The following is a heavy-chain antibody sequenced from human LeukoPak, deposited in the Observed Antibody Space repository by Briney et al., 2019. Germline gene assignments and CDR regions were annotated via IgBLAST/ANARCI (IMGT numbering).Heavy chain of an antibody. D-gene: IGHD3-22*01. CDR3: ARVVAPYYYDGYDAFDI. V-gene: IGHV1-69*13. CDR2: IIPIFGTA. CDR1: GYTFTGYY. J-gene: IGHJ3*02. Sequence: SVKVSCKASGYTFTGYYMHWVRQAPGQGLEWMGGIIPIFGTANYAQKFQGRVTITADESTSTAYMELSSLRSEDTAVYYCARVVAPYYYDGYDAFDIWGQGTMVTVSS.